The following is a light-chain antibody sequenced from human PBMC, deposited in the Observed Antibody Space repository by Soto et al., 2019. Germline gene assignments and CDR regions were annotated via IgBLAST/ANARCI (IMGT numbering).Light chain of an antibody. CDR1: SSDVGGYNY. Sequence: QSALTQPACVSGSPGQSITISCTGTSSDVGGYNYVSWYQQHPGKAPKLMIYEVSNRPSGVSNRFSGSKSGNTASLTISGLQAEDEADYYCSSYTSSSVCVFGTGTKVTVL. V-gene: IGLV2-14*01. CDR3: SSYTSSSVCV. CDR2: EVS. J-gene: IGLJ1*01.